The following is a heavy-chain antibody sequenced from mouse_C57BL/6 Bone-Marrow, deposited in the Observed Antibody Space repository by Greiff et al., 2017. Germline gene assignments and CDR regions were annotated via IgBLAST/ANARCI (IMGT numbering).Heavy chain of an antibody. V-gene: IGHV8-8*01. Sequence: QVQLQQSGPGILQPSQTLSLTCSFSGFSLSTFGMGVGWIRQPSGKGLEWLAHIWWDDDKYYKPALKSRLTISKDTSKNQVFLKIANVDTADTATYVCARGTYYDDSSRFDYWGQGTTLTVSS. CDR2: IWWDDDK. J-gene: IGHJ2*01. CDR1: GFSLSTFGMG. D-gene: IGHD1-1*01. CDR3: ARGTYYDDSSRFDY.